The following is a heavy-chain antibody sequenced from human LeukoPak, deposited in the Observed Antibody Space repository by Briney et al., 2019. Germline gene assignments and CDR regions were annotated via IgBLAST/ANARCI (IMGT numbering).Heavy chain of an antibody. CDR1: GFTFSSYA. J-gene: IGHJ3*02. D-gene: IGHD3-22*01. V-gene: IGHV3-23*01. CDR3: AREGGSSGYYRDAFDI. Sequence: GGSLRLSCAASGFTFSSYAMSWVRQAPGKGLEWVSAISGSGGSTYYADSVKGRFTSSRDNFKNTLYLQMNSLRAEDTAVYYCAREGGSSGYYRDAFDIWGQGTMVTVSS. CDR2: ISGSGGST.